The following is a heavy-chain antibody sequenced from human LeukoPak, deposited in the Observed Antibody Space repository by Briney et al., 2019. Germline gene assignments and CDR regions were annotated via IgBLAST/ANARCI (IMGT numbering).Heavy chain of an antibody. J-gene: IGHJ4*02. CDR2: IWYDGSKQ. CDR3: ARDRGARYYDY. V-gene: IGHV3-33*01. Sequence: PGGSLRLSCAASGFTFRSYGMHWVRQAPGKGLEWVAVIWYDGSKQYYADSVKGRFTISRDNSKDTLYLQMNSLRDEDTAVYYCARDRGARYYDYWGQGTQVSVSS. D-gene: IGHD3-10*01. CDR1: GFTFRSYG.